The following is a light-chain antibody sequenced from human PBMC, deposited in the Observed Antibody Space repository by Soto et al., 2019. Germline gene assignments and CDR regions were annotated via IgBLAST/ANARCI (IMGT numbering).Light chain of an antibody. CDR2: SAS. J-gene: IGKJ3*01. CDR1: QSVSSN. CDR3: QQYNNWPPRVT. V-gene: IGKV3-15*01. Sequence: EIVMTQSPATLSVSPGERATLSCRASQSVSSNLAWYQQKPGQAPRLLIYSASPRATGIPARFSGSGSGTEFTLTISSLQSEDFAVYYCQQYNNWPPRVTFGPGTKVDIK.